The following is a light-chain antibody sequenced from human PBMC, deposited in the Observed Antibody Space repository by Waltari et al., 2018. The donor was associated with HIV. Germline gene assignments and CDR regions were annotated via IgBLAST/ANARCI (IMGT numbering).Light chain of an antibody. V-gene: IGLV2-11*01. CDR2: DVS. CDR1: SSDVGGYNY. CDR3: CSYAGSYPVV. J-gene: IGLJ2*01. Sequence: QSALTQPRSVSGSPGQSVTISCTGTSSDVGGYNYVSWYQQHPGKAPKFMIYDVSTRPSGVPDRFSGSKSGNTASLTISGLQAEDEADYSCCSYAGSYPVVFGGGTKLTVL.